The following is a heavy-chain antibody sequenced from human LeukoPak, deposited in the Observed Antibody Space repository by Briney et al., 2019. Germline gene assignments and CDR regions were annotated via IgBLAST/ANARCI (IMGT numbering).Heavy chain of an antibody. CDR1: GFTFSDYY. CDR3: ARDYYYDSSGYSGY. V-gene: IGHV3-11*01. Sequence: GGSPRLSCAASGFTFSDYYMSWIRQAPGKGLEWVSYISSSGSTIYYADSVKGRFTISRDNAKNSLYLQMNSLRAEDTAVYYCARDYYYDSSGYSGYWGQGTLVTVSS. J-gene: IGHJ4*02. CDR2: ISSSGSTI. D-gene: IGHD3-22*01.